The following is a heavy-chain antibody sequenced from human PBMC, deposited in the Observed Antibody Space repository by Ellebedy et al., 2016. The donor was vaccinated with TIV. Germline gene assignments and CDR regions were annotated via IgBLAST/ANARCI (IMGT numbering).Heavy chain of an antibody. J-gene: IGHJ6*03. D-gene: IGHD2-2*02. V-gene: IGHV1-46*02. CDR3: TRASLGSTSCYTEFGNYCSGVYMDV. CDR2: INPGGGTT. Sequence: ASVKVSCXASGYTFNSYYLHWVRQAPGQGLEWMGMINPGGGTTSNSQKFRGRVTMTRDTSTTTVYMELSSLRSEDTAVYYCTRASLGSTSCYTEFGNYCSGVYMDVWGKGTTVTVSS. CDR1: GYTFNSYY.